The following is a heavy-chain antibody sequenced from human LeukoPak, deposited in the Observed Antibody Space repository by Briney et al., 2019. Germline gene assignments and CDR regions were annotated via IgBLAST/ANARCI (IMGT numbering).Heavy chain of an antibody. Sequence: GGSLRLSCAASGFTFENYWMSWVRQVPRKGPEWVANIKRDGSVEHYLDSVKGRFTISRDNAKNSLFLQMNSLIAEDTAVYYCARWAGVTDQWGQGTLVTVSS. D-gene: IGHD5-18*01. CDR2: IKRDGSVE. CDR3: ARWAGVTDQ. V-gene: IGHV3-7*01. J-gene: IGHJ4*02. CDR1: GFTFENYW.